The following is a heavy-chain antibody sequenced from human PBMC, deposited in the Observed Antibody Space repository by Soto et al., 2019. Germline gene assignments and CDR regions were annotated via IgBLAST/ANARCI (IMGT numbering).Heavy chain of an antibody. CDR1: GFTFSSYW. CDR2: IKQDGSEK. D-gene: IGHD2-2*01. J-gene: IGHJ6*03. V-gene: IGHV3-7*01. Sequence: GGSLRLSCAASGFTFSSYWMSWVRQAPGKGLEWVANIKQDGSEKYYVDSVKGRFTISRDNAKNSLYLQMNSLRAEDTAVYYCAREMGCSSTSCYSYYYMDVWGKGTTVTVS. CDR3: AREMGCSSTSCYSYYYMDV.